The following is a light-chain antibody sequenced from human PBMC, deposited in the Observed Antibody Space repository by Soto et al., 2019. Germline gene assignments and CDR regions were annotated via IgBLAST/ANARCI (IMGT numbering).Light chain of an antibody. J-gene: IGKJ4*01. CDR1: QSISNNY. V-gene: IGKV3-20*01. CDR2: GAS. Sequence: EIVLTQSPGTLSLSPGDRATLSCRASQSISNNYLAWYQQKPGQAPRLLLYGASSRAIGSHARFSGSGSGTDFTLTISRLEPEDFAVYYCQQYDTSTPLTFGGGTKVEIK. CDR3: QQYDTSTPLT.